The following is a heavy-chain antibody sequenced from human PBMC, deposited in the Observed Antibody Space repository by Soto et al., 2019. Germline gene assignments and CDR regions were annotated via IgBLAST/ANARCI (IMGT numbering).Heavy chain of an antibody. D-gene: IGHD2-15*01. CDR1: GGSISSGGYY. CDR3: ASRYCSGGSCIMYGMDV. Sequence: SETLSLTCTVSGGSISSGGYYWSWTRQHPGKGLEWIGYIYYSGSTYYNPSLKSRVTISVDTSKNQFSLKLSSVTAADTAVYYCASRYCSGGSCIMYGMDVWGQGTTVTVS. J-gene: IGHJ6*02. V-gene: IGHV4-31*03. CDR2: IYYSGST.